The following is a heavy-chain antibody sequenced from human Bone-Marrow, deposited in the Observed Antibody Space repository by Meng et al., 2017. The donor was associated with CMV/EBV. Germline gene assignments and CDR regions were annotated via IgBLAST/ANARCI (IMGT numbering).Heavy chain of an antibody. D-gene: IGHD6-13*01. V-gene: IGHV1-2*02. CDR2: INPSSGGT. CDR1: GYTFTRYY. CDR3: ARDCWWQQLGYGMDV. Sequence: ASVKASCKASGYTFTRYYMPWVRQAPGQGLEWMGWINPSSGGTNYAQKFQGRVTMTRDTSISTAYMELSRLRSDDTAVYYCARDCWWQQLGYGMDVWGEGTTVTVSS. J-gene: IGHJ6*04.